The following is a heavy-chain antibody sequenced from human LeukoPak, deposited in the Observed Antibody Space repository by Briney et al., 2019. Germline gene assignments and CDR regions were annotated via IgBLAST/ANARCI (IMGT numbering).Heavy chain of an antibody. J-gene: IGHJ4*02. CDR1: GGSIDSYY. CDR2: IYYTGST. CDR3: ARRVAGAGPIDY. V-gene: IGHV4-59*08. Sequence: SETLSLTCTVSGGSIDSYYWTWIRQPPGKGREWIGYIYYTGSTNYNPSLKSPVTISVDTSKNQFSLKLSSVTAADTAVYYCARRVAGAGPIDYWGQGTLVTVSS. D-gene: IGHD6-19*01.